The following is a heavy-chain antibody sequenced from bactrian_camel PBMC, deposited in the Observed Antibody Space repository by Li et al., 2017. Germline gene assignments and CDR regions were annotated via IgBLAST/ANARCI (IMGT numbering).Heavy chain of an antibody. CDR2: IYTGGYST. CDR1: GGYLASRSC. Sequence: HVLLVESGGGSVQTGGSLRLSCDASGGYLASRSCMAWFRQAPGKEREGVASIYTGGYSTYYTDPVKGRFVIHRDNDKNTVSLQMNNLKPEDTAMYYCAAAPGYVLCGNWREYIYWGQGTQVT. J-gene: IGHJ4*01. V-gene: IGHV3S54*01. D-gene: IGHD8*01. CDR3: AAAPGYVLCGNWREYIY.